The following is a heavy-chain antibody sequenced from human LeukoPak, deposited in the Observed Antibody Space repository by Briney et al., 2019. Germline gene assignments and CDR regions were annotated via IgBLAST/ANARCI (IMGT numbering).Heavy chain of an antibody. V-gene: IGHV3-48*02. CDR3: ASSGNYYPYLLDY. CDR1: GFTFSSYS. Sequence: GGSLRLSCAASGFTFSSYSMNWVRQAPGKGLEWVSYISSYSSNIYYADSVRGRFTISRDNAKNSLYLQMNSLRDEDTAVYYCASSGNYYPYLLDYWGQGTLVTVSS. D-gene: IGHD1-26*01. J-gene: IGHJ4*02. CDR2: ISSYSSNI.